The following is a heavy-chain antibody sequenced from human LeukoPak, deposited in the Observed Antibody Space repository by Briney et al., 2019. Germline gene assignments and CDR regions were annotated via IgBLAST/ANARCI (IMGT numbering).Heavy chain of an antibody. CDR3: ARQSRYCTNRVCYQDY. Sequence: PSETLSLTCSVSGASVTSDTYYWGWIRQPPGRGLEWIGSMFYSGTTFYNPSLGSRVTISVDTSKNQFSLRLSSVTAADTAVYFCARQSRYCTNRVCYQDYWGQGILVTVSS. CDR2: MFYSGTT. D-gene: IGHD2-8*01. CDR1: GASVTSDTYY. V-gene: IGHV4-39*01. J-gene: IGHJ4*02.